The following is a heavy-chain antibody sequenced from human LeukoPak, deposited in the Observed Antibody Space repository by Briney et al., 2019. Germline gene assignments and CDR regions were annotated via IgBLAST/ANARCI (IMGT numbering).Heavy chain of an antibody. CDR3: ARHTHYYDSSGYVR. CDR2: IYYSGST. CDR1: GGSISSSSYY. Sequence: PSETLSLTCTVSGGSISSSSYYWGWIRQPPGKGLEWIGSIYYSGSTYYNPSLKSRVTISVDTSKNQFSLKLSSVTAADTAVHYCARHTHYYDSSGYVRWGQGTLVTVSS. V-gene: IGHV4-39*01. J-gene: IGHJ4*02. D-gene: IGHD3-22*01.